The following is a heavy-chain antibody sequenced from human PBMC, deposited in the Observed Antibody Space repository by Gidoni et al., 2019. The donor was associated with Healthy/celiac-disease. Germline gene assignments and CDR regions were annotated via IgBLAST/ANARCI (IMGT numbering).Heavy chain of an antibody. CDR2: IYYSGRT. V-gene: IGHV4-31*03. J-gene: IGHJ6*02. CDR1: GGSISSGGYY. Sequence: QVQLQESGPGLVKPSQTLSLTCTVSGGSISSGGYYWSWIRQHPGKGLEWIGYIYYSGRTYYNPALKSRVTISVDTSKNQFSLKLSSVTAADTAVYYCARGGYDYVWGSYRYYYYYYGMDVWGQGTTVTVSS. CDR3: ARGGYDYVWGSYRYYYYYYGMDV. D-gene: IGHD3-16*02.